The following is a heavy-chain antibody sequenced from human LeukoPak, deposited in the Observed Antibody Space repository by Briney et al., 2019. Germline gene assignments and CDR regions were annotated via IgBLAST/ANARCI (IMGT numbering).Heavy chain of an antibody. Sequence: GGSLRLSCVVSGFTFSTYSMNWVLQAPGKGLEWISYISSSGSTIYYADSVKGRFTISRDNAKNSLYLQMNSLRAEDTAVYYCARGLAELWFGNYFDYWGQGTLVTVSS. V-gene: IGHV3-48*04. CDR2: ISSSGSTI. D-gene: IGHD3-10*01. J-gene: IGHJ4*02. CDR3: ARGLAELWFGNYFDY. CDR1: GFTFSTYS.